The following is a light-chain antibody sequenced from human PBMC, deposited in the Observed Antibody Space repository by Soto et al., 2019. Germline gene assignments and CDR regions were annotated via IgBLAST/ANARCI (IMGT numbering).Light chain of an antibody. V-gene: IGKV3D-15*01. J-gene: IGKJ1*01. Sequence: EIVMTQSPATLSVSPGERATLSCRASQSVSSDLAWYQQKPGQAPRLLIYGVSTRATGIPARFSGSGSGTELTLTISSLQSEDFAVYYCQQYNNWPKTFGQGTKVDIK. CDR2: GVS. CDR3: QQYNNWPKT. CDR1: QSVSSD.